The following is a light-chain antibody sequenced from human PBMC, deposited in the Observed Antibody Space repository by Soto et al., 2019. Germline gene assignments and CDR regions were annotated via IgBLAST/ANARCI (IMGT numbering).Light chain of an antibody. CDR1: QSVSGSF. CDR2: GAP. V-gene: IGKV3-20*01. CDR3: QQYCNSSWT. J-gene: IGKJ1*01. Sequence: PEERVTLSCRASQSVSGSFLAWYQQKPGQAPRLLIHGAPSRATGIPDRFSGSGSGTDFTLTISRLEPEDFAVYYCQQYCNSSWTFGQGTKVEIK.